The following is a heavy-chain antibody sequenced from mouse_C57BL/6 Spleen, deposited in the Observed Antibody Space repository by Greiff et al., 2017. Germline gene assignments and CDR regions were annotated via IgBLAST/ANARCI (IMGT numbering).Heavy chain of an antibody. CDR3: ANYYSNQTGTGPFDY. Sequence: QVQLQQPGAELVKPGASVKMSCKASGYTFTSYWITWVKQRPGQGLEWIGDIYPGSGSTNYNEKFKSKATLTVDTSSSTAYMQLSSLTSEDSAVYYCANYYSNQTGTGPFDYWGQGTTLTVSS. CDR1: GYTFTSYW. CDR2: IYPGSGST. V-gene: IGHV1-55*01. J-gene: IGHJ2*01. D-gene: IGHD2-5*01.